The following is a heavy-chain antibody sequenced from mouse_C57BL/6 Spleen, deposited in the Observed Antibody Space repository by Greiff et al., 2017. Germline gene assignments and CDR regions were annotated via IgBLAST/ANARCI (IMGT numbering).Heavy chain of an antibody. V-gene: IGHV1-81*01. CDR3: ARLVPGYFDY. D-gene: IGHD1-1*02. CDR2: IYPRSGNT. CDR1: GYTFTSYG. J-gene: IGHJ2*01. Sequence: VKLMESGAELARPGASVKLSCKASGYTFTSYGIRWVKQRTGQGLEWIGEIYPRSGNTYYNEKFKGKATLTADKSSSTAYMEVRSLTSEYSAVYFCARLVPGYFDYWGQGTTLTVSS.